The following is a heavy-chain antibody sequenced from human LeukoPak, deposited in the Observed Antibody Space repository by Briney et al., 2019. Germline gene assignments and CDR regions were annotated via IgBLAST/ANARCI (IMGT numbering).Heavy chain of an antibody. CDR3: ARVDYDSSGYYHAFDI. CDR2: INPNSGGT. J-gene: IGHJ3*02. Sequence: ASVKVSCKASGYTFTGYYMHWVRQAPGQGLEWMGWINPNSGGTNYAQKFQGRVTMTRDTSISTAYMGLSRLRSDDTAVYYCARVDYDSSGYYHAFDIWGQGTMVTVSS. D-gene: IGHD3-22*01. CDR1: GYTFTGYY. V-gene: IGHV1-2*02.